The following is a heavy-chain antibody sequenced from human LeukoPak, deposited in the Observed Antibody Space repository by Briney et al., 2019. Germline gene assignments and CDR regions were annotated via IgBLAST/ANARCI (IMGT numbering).Heavy chain of an antibody. CDR3: AKDSCSSTSCLYYFDY. Sequence: PGGSLRLSCAASGFTFSSYAVSWVRQAPGKGLEWVSAISGSGGSTYYADSVKGRFTISRDNSKNTLYLQMNSLRAEDTAVYYCAKDSCSSTSCLYYFDYWGQGTLVTVSS. CDR2: ISGSGGST. J-gene: IGHJ4*02. CDR1: GFTFSSYA. D-gene: IGHD2-2*01. V-gene: IGHV3-23*01.